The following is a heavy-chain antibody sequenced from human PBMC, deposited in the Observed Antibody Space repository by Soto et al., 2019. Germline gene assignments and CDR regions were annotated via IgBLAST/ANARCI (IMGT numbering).Heavy chain of an antibody. CDR3: ASPGGYSGYDWYGMDV. D-gene: IGHD5-12*01. J-gene: IGHJ6*02. Sequence: QVQLVQSGAEVKKPGSSVKVSCKASGGTFSSYAISWVRQAPGQGLDWMGGIIPIFGTANYAQKFQGRVTITADESTSTAYMELSSLRSADTAVYYCASPGGYSGYDWYGMDVWGQGTTVTVSS. CDR2: IIPIFGTA. V-gene: IGHV1-69*01. CDR1: GGTFSSYA.